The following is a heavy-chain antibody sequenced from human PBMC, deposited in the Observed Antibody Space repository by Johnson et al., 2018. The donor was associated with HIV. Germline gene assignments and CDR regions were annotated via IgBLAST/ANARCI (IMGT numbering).Heavy chain of an antibody. V-gene: IGHV3-66*04. J-gene: IGHJ3*02. D-gene: IGHD1-1*01. CDR2: IYSGGST. CDR3: AKPSTESAFDI. Sequence: VQLVESGGGLKQPGGSLRLSCAASGFTVSNYYMTWVRQSPGKGLEWVSVIYSGGSTYYADSVKGRFTISRDTSKNTLYLQMNSLRAEDTAVYYCAKPSTESAFDIWGQGTMVTVSS. CDR1: GFTVSNYY.